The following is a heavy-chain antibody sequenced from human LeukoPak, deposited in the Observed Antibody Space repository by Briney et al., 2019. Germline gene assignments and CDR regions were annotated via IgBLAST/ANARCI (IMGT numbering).Heavy chain of an antibody. V-gene: IGHV1-69*06. CDR1: GGTFSSYA. CDR2: IIPIFGTA. Sequence: SVKVSCKASGGTFSSYAISWVRQAPGQGLEWMGRIIPIFGTANYAQKFQGRVTITADKSTGTAYMELSSLRSEDTAVYYCATLRPNYYYYMDVWGKGTTVTVSS. J-gene: IGHJ6*03. CDR3: ATLRPNYYYYMDV. D-gene: IGHD5-12*01.